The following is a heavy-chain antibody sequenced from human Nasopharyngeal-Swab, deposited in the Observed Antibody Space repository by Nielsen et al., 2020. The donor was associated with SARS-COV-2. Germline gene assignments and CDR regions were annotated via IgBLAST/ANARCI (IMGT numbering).Heavy chain of an antibody. CDR3: ARGPRDGYNSNWFDP. D-gene: IGHD5-24*01. J-gene: IGHJ5*02. Sequence: GGSLRLSCAASGFTFSSYSMNWVRQAPGKGLEWVSSISSSSSYIYYADSMKGRFTISRDNAKNSLYLQMSSLRAEDTAVYYCARGPRDGYNSNWFDPWGQGTLVTVSS. CDR2: ISSSSSYI. CDR1: GFTFSSYS. V-gene: IGHV3-21*01.